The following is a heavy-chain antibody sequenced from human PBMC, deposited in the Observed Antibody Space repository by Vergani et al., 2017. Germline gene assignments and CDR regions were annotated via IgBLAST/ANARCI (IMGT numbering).Heavy chain of an antibody. J-gene: IGHJ4*02. V-gene: IGHV3-7*01. CDR2: IKQDGSEK. CDR1: GFTFSSYW. D-gene: IGHD3-22*01. Sequence: EVQLVESGGGLVQPGGSLRFSCAASGFTFSSYWMSWVRQAPGKGLEWVANIKQDGSEKYYVDSVKGRFTISRDNAKNSLYLQMNSLRAEDTAVYYCARADDRSGYYNPLPYFDYWGQGTLVTVSS. CDR3: ARADDRSGYYNPLPYFDY.